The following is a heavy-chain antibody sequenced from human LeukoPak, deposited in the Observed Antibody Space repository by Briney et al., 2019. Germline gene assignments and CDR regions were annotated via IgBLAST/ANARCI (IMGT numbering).Heavy chain of an antibody. Sequence: PGGSPRLSCAASGFSFSSYGMHWVRQAPGKGLKWVAFIRFDASNYYYTDSVKGRFTISRDNSKNTLYLQMNSLINEDTAVYFCAKDLSGGYHSYYFDFWGQGTPVTVSS. J-gene: IGHJ4*02. CDR1: GFSFSSYG. V-gene: IGHV3-30*02. D-gene: IGHD5-18*01. CDR3: AKDLSGGYHSYYFDF. CDR2: IRFDASNY.